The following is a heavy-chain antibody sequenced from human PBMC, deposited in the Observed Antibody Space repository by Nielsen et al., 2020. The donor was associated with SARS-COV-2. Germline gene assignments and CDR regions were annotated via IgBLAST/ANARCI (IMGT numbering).Heavy chain of an antibody. Sequence: GGSLRLSCAASGFSFSMYAMSWVRQAPGTGPRGLEWVSAISGSGGRTFYADSVKGRFTISRDNSKNTLDLQMNNLRAEDTAIYYCTRDLHDYWGQGTLVTVSS. CDR1: GFSFSMYA. V-gene: IGHV3-23*01. J-gene: IGHJ4*02. CDR2: ISGSGGRT. CDR3: TRDLHDY.